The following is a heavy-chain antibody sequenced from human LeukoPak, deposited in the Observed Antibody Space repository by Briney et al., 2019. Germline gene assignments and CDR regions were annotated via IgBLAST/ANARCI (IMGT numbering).Heavy chain of an antibody. J-gene: IGHJ6*03. CDR3: AREYSSGWYRHYYMDV. CDR1: GFTFSSYE. CDR2: ISSSGSTI. Sequence: PGGSLRLSCAAYGFTFSSYEMNWVRQAPGKGLEWVSYISSSGSTIYYADSVKGRYTISRDNAKNSLYLQMNSLRAEDTAVYYCAREYSSGWYRHYYMDVWGKGTTVTISS. V-gene: IGHV3-48*03. D-gene: IGHD6-19*01.